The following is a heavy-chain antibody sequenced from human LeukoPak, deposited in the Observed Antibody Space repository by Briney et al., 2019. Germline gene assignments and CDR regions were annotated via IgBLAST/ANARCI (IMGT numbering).Heavy chain of an antibody. Sequence: GGSLRLSCTASGFTFRDYNINWFRQAPGRGLEWVGFIRSKADGGTTEYAASVKGRFTISRDDSKNVAYLQINNLRAEDTALYYCARDDRPSGHDFDYWGQGTLVTVSS. J-gene: IGHJ4*02. CDR3: ARDDRPSGHDFDY. CDR1: GFTFRDYN. V-gene: IGHV3-49*03. CDR2: IRSKADGGTT. D-gene: IGHD6-6*01.